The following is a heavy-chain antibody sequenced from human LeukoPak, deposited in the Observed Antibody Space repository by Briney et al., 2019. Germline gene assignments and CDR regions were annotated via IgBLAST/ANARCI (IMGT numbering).Heavy chain of an antibody. CDR3: ARHVRGSDSVVAATPNYFVY. V-gene: IGHV4-39*01. CDR1: GVSISSSNSY. D-gene: IGHD2-15*01. CDR2: IYYSGNT. J-gene: IGHJ4*02. Sequence: PSETLSLTCTVSGVSISSSNSYWGWIRQPPGKGLEWIGSIYYSGNTYYNASLKSQVSISIDTSKNRFSLKLSSVTAADTAVYYCARHVRGSDSVVAATPNYFVYWGQGTLVTVSS.